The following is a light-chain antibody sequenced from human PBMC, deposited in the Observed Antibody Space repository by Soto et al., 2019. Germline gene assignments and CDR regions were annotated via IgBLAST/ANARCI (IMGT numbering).Light chain of an antibody. CDR3: QQHNEWPPIT. J-gene: IGKJ5*01. CDR2: DTS. CDR1: QSVDNY. V-gene: IGKV3-11*01. Sequence: EIVLTQSPATLSLSPGERATLSCRASQSVDNYLAWYQHKPGQAPRLLIYDTSNRAAGIPPRFSGSGSATDFTLTISSLEPEDSAIYYCQQHNEWPPITFGQGTRLEI.